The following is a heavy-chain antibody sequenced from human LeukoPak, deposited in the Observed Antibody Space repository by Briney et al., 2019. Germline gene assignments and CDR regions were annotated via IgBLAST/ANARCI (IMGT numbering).Heavy chain of an antibody. CDR3: ARTMTISPAAFDP. J-gene: IGHJ5*02. Sequence: ASVAVSFKASGYTFTGYYMHWVRQAPGQGVEWMGWINPNSGGTNYAQKFQGRVTMTRDTSISTAYMELSRLRSDDTAVYYCARTMTISPAAFDPWGQGTLVTVSS. CDR1: GYTFTGYY. D-gene: IGHD4-17*01. CDR2: INPNSGGT. V-gene: IGHV1-2*02.